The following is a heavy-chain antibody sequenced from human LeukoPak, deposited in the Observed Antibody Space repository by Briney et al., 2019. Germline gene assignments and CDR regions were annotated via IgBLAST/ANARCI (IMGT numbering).Heavy chain of an antibody. V-gene: IGHV3-30*03. J-gene: IGHJ4*02. D-gene: IGHD3-10*01. CDR1: GFTFSSYG. CDR2: ISYDGSNK. Sequence: PGRSLRLSCAASGFTFSSYGMHWVRQAPGKGLEWVAVISYDGSNKYYADSVKGRFTISRDNAKNTLYLQMNSLRAEDTAVYYCAEAASVRGVSYWGQGTLVAVSS. CDR3: AEAASVRGVSY.